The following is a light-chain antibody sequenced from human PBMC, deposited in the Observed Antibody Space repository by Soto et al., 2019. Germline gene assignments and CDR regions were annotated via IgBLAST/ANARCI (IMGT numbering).Light chain of an antibody. CDR2: GSS. CDR1: QSVSSSY. Sequence: EIVLTQSPGTLSFSPGERATLSCRASQSVSSSYLAWYQQKPGQAPRLLIYGSSSRATGIPDKFSGSGSGTDFTLTISRLEPEDFAVYYCQQYSSSPRTLGQGTKVDIK. V-gene: IGKV3-20*01. CDR3: QQYSSSPRT. J-gene: IGKJ1*01.